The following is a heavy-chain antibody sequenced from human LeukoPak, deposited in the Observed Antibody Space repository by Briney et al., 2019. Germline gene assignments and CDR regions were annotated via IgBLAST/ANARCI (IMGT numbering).Heavy chain of an antibody. D-gene: IGHD6-13*01. V-gene: IGHV1-2*02. CDR2: INPNSGGT. CDR1: GYTFTSYY. Sequence: ASVKVSCKASGYTFTSYYMHWVRQAPGQGLEWMGWINPNSGGTNYAQKFQGRVTMTRDTSISTAYMELSRLRSDDTAVYYCARVGSSWYDAFDYWGQGTLVTVSS. CDR3: ARVGSSWYDAFDY. J-gene: IGHJ4*02.